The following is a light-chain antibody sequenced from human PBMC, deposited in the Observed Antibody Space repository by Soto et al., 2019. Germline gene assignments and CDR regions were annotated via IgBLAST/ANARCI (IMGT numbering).Light chain of an antibody. CDR2: EVS. Sequence: QSVLTQPASVSGSPGQSITISCSGTSSDVGSYDHVAWYQQLPGKTPKLMIYEVSNRPSGVSSRFSGSKSGNTASLTISGLQAEDEADYYCISYTGSSTSYVFGSGTKVTVL. CDR1: SSDVGSYDH. J-gene: IGLJ1*01. CDR3: ISYTGSSTSYV. V-gene: IGLV2-14*01.